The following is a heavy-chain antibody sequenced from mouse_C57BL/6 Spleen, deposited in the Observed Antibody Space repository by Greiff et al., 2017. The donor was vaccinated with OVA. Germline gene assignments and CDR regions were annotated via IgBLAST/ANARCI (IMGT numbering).Heavy chain of an antibody. CDR3: ARGTTVDGYFDY. J-gene: IGHJ2*01. CDR1: GFTFSSYA. D-gene: IGHD1-1*01. CDR2: ISDGGSYT. V-gene: IGHV5-4*03. Sequence: EVKVVESGGGLVKPGGSLKLSCAASGFTFSSYAMSWVRQTPEKRLEWVATISDGGSYTYYPDNVKGRFTISRDNAKNNLYLQMSHLKSEDTAMYYCARGTTVDGYFDYWGQGTTLTVSS.